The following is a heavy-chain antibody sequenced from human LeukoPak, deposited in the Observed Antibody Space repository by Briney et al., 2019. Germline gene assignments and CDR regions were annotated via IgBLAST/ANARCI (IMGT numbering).Heavy chain of an antibody. V-gene: IGHV3-64*01. Sequence: GGSLRLSCAASGFTFSSYEMNWVRQAPGGGLEYVSAISSNGVNTYYGNSVKGRFTISRDNSKNTLDLQMGNLRAEDTAVYYCARRGSGYSQNYFDYWGQGTLVTVSS. D-gene: IGHD3-22*01. J-gene: IGHJ4*02. CDR2: ISSNGVNT. CDR3: ARRGSGYSQNYFDY. CDR1: GFTFSSYE.